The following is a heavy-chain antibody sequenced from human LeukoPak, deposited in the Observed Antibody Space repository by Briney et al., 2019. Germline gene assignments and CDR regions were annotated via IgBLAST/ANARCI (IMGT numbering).Heavy chain of an antibody. CDR3: ARVRWGGLYYFDY. V-gene: IGHV3-30*02. D-gene: IGHD3-16*01. CDR1: GFTFGSFG. CDR2: IRYDGNSK. Sequence: GGSLRLSCAASGFTFGSFGMHWVRQTPGKGLEWVAFIRYDGNSKYNADSVKGRFTISRDNSKNTLYLQMNSLRPEDTAVYYCARVRWGGLYYFDYWGQGTLVTVSS. J-gene: IGHJ4*02.